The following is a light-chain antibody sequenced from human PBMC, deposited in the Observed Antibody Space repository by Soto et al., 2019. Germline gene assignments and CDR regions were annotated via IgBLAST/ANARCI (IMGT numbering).Light chain of an antibody. V-gene: IGLV2-8*01. CDR1: SSDVGGYNY. Sequence: QSVLTQPPSVSGAPGQRVTISCTGTSSDVGGYNYVSWYQQHPGKAPKLMIYEVTKRPSGVPDRFSGSKSGNTASLTVSGLQAEDEADYFCRSHAGDNTYVFGTGTKVTVL. CDR3: RSHAGDNTYV. J-gene: IGLJ1*01. CDR2: EVT.